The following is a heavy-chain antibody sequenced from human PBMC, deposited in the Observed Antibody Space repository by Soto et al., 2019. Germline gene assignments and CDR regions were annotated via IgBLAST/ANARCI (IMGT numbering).Heavy chain of an antibody. CDR3: ARDQRQLGYFDY. Sequence: SVKVSCKASGGTFSSYAISWVRQAPGQGLEWMGGIIPIFGTANYAQKFQGRVTITADKSTSTAYMELSSLRFEDTAVYYCARDQRQLGYFDYWGQGTLVTVSS. CDR1: GGTFSSYA. D-gene: IGHD5-18*01. CDR2: IIPIFGTA. V-gene: IGHV1-69*06. J-gene: IGHJ4*02.